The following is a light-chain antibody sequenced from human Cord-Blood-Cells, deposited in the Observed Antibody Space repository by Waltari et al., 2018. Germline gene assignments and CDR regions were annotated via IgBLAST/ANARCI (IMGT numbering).Light chain of an antibody. V-gene: IGKV1-27*01. J-gene: IGKJ1*01. CDR2: AAS. Sequence: DIQMTQSPSSLSASVVDRFTITCRASQVIRYYLDWYQQKPGKVPKLMIYAASTLQSGVPSRFSGSGSGTDFTLTNSSLQTEDVGTYYCQKYNSDPRTFGQGTKVEIK. CDR1: QVIRYY. CDR3: QKYNSDPRT.